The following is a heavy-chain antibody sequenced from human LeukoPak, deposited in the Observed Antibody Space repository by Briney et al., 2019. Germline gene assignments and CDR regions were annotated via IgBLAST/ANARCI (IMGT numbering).Heavy chain of an antibody. CDR2: INHSGST. V-gene: IGHV4-34*01. Sequence: SETLSLTCAVYGVSFSGYYWSWIRQPPGKGLEWIGEINHSGSTNYNPSLKSRVTISVDTSKNQFSLKLSSVTAADTAVYYCARHVGPMVRGVIMGPGYMDVWGKGTTVTISS. D-gene: IGHD3-10*01. CDR3: ARHVGPMVRGVIMGPGYMDV. J-gene: IGHJ6*03. CDR1: GVSFSGYY.